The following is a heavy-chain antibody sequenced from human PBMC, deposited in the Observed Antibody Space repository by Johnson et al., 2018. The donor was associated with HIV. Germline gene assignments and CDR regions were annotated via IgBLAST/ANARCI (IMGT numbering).Heavy chain of an antibody. CDR2: IKQDGSEK. Sequence: VQLVESGGGLVQPGGSLRLSCAASGFTFSSYWMSWVRQAPGKGLEWVANIKQDGSEKYYVDSVKGRFTISRDNAKNSLYLQMNSLRAEDTAVYYCARDGYSSGWYGNDAFDSWGQGTLVTVSS. CDR1: GFTFSSYW. CDR3: ARDGYSSGWYGNDAFDS. V-gene: IGHV3-7*01. J-gene: IGHJ3*02. D-gene: IGHD6-19*01.